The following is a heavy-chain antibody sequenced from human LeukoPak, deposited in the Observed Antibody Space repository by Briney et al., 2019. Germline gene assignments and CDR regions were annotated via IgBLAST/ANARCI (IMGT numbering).Heavy chain of an antibody. V-gene: IGHV1-46*01. J-gene: IGHJ4*02. CDR2: INPSGGST. Sequence: ASVKVSCKASGYTFTSYYMHWVRQAPGQGLEWMGIINPSGGSTSYAQKFQGRVTMTRDMSTSTVYMELSSLRAEDTAVYYCARVELTRGFDYWGQGTLVTVSS. CDR1: GYTFTSYY. D-gene: IGHD4/OR15-4a*01. CDR3: ARVELTRGFDY.